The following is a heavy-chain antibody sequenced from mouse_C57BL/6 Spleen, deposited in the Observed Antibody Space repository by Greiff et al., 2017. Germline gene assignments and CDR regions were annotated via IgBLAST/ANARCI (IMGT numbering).Heavy chain of an antibody. CDR1: GYTFTDYY. CDR3: ARWGLRGYAMDY. D-gene: IGHD2-4*01. J-gene: IGHJ4*01. CDR2: IYPGSGNT. Sequence: QVQLKQSGAELVRPGASVKLSCKASGYTFTDYYINWVKQRPGQGLEWIARIYPGSGNTYYNEKFKGKATLTAEKSSSTAYMQLSSLTSEDSAVYCCARWGLRGYAMDYWGQGTSVTVSS. V-gene: IGHV1-76*01.